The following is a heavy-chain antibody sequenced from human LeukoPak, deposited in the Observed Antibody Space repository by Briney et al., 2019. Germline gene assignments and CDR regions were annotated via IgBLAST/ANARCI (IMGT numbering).Heavy chain of an antibody. CDR2: INPIRGAT. Sequence: GASVKVSCKASGYTFTGYFLHWVRQAPGQGLEWMGCINPIRGATISAQKFQGRVTMTRDTSISTAYMDLTRLTSDDTAVYYCARDPTTGTIRWAASDIWGQGTMVTVSS. D-gene: IGHD1-1*01. V-gene: IGHV1-2*02. CDR1: GYTFTGYF. J-gene: IGHJ3*02. CDR3: ARDPTTGTIRWAASDI.